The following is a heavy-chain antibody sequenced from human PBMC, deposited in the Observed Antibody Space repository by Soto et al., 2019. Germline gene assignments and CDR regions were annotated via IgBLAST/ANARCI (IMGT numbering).Heavy chain of an antibody. J-gene: IGHJ4*02. CDR1: GYTFTTYG. CDR3: AGVTSGSFNFDF. CDR2: ISDYNGDT. Sequence: GASVKVSCKASGYTFTTYGISWVRQAPGQGLEWMGWISDYNGDTNYAQKLQDRVTMTTDTSTTTAYMEQRSLRTDDTAVYYCAGVTSGSFNFDFGGQGTLVTVSS. D-gene: IGHD1-26*01. V-gene: IGHV1-18*01.